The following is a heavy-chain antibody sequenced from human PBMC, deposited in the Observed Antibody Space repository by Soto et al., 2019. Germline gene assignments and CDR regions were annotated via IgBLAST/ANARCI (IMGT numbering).Heavy chain of an antibody. D-gene: IGHD7-27*01. CDR1: GFALSNYW. V-gene: IGHV3-7*05. Sequence: ESGGGLVQPGESLRLSCVASGFALSNYWINWVRQAPGKGLEWVANIKQDGSEKNYVDSVKGRFTISRDNARNLLYLQMNSLRAEDTAAYYCATETSTWGCWGQGTLVTVSS. J-gene: IGHJ4*02. CDR3: ATETSTWGC. CDR2: IKQDGSEK.